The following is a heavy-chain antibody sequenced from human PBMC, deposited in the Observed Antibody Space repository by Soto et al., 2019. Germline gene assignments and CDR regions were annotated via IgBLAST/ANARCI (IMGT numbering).Heavy chain of an antibody. V-gene: IGHV3-23*01. J-gene: IGHJ4*02. D-gene: IGHD3-10*01. CDR1: GFTFSGFS. CDR3: ARGSTDSYPGSRIFDF. Sequence: GGSLRLSCAASGFTFSGFSMNWVRQAPGEGLEWVSTITDSGGDAKYADSVRGRFAISRDNSKKTLYLQMSSLTAEDSAIYYCARGSTDSYPGSRIFDFWGRGTLVTVSS. CDR2: ITDSGGDA.